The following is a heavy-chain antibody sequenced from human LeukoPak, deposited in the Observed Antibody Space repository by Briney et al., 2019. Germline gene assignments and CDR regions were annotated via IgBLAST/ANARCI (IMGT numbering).Heavy chain of an antibody. J-gene: IGHJ3*01. CDR3: ARRIMGTTGHAFDF. V-gene: IGHV3-11*01. D-gene: IGHD2-8*01. CDR1: GFIFSDYP. Sequence: GGSLRLSCAASGFIFSDYPMSWIRQAPGKGLEWLSYTRVSDNNLYYADSVKGRFTISRDNAQTSLYLQMNILRAEDTAVYYCARRIMGTTGHAFDFWGQGTMVTVSS. CDR2: TRVSDNNL.